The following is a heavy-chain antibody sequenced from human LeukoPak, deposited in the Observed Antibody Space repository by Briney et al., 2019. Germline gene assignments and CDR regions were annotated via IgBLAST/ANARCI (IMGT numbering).Heavy chain of an antibody. Sequence: GGSLRLSCAASGFTFSSYGMHWVRQAPGKGLEWVAVIWYDGSNKYYADSVKGRFTISRGNSKNTLYLQMNSLRAEDTAVYYCARDQAAAGTMVYNWFDPWGQGTLVTVSS. J-gene: IGHJ5*02. V-gene: IGHV3-33*01. CDR2: IWYDGSNK. CDR3: ARDQAAAGTMVYNWFDP. CDR1: GFTFSSYG. D-gene: IGHD6-13*01.